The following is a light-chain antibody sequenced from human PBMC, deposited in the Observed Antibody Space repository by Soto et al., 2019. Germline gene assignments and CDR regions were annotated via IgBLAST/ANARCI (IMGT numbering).Light chain of an antibody. Sequence: QPASVSGSPGQSITISCTGTSGDVGGYNYVSWYQQSPGKVPKLIIYDVSNRPSGVSNRFSGSKSGNTASLTISRLQAEDEADYYCSSYTTSGTRVFGGGNKLTVL. J-gene: IGLJ2*01. V-gene: IGLV2-14*01. CDR3: SSYTTSGTRV. CDR1: SGDVGGYNY. CDR2: DVS.